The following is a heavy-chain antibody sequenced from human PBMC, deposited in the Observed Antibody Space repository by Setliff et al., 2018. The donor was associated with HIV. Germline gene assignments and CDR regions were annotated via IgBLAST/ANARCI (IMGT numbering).Heavy chain of an antibody. CDR2: VYHTGST. D-gene: IGHD3-16*02. CDR3: ATAEFPPPCYIWERYRSVAFDI. Sequence: PSETLSLTCAVSGGSISTRDWWSWVRQPPGKGLEWIGEVYHTGSTNYNPSLKSRVTTSLDTSKNQYSLNLSSVTAADTAVYYCATAEFPPPCYIWERYRSVAFDIWGQGTMVTVSS. CDR1: GGSISTRDW. V-gene: IGHV4-4*02. J-gene: IGHJ3*02.